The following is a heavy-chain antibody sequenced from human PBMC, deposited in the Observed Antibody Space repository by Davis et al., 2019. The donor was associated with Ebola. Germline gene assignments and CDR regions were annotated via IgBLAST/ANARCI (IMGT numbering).Heavy chain of an antibody. Sequence: PGGSLRLSCAASGFTFSNAWMSWVRQAPGKGLEWVGRIKSKTDGGTTDYAAPVKGRFTISRDDSKNTLYLQMNSLKTEDTAVYYCTTDGNDYGDYGGGARSNYYGMDVWGQGTTVTVSS. CDR1: GFTFSNAW. D-gene: IGHD4-17*01. CDR2: IKSKTDGGTT. CDR3: TTDGNDYGDYGGGARSNYYGMDV. J-gene: IGHJ6*02. V-gene: IGHV3-15*01.